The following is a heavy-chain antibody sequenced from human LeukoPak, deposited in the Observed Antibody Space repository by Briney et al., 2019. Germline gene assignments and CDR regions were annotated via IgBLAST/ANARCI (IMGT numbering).Heavy chain of an antibody. CDR2: ISAYNGNT. CDR1: GGTFSSYA. V-gene: IGHV1-18*01. J-gene: IGHJ4*02. Sequence: ASVKVSCKASGGTFSSYAISWVRQAPGQGLEWMGWISAYNGNTNYAQKLQGRVTMTTDTSTSTAYMELRSLRSDDTAVYYCARAPWTKYCSSTSCYPFDYWGQGTLVTVSS. CDR3: ARAPWTKYCSSTSCYPFDY. D-gene: IGHD2-2*01.